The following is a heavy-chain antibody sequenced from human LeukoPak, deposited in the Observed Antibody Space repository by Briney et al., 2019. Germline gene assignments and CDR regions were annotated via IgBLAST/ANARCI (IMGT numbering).Heavy chain of an antibody. CDR2: IYYSGST. Sequence: PSQTLSLTCTVSGGSISSGGYYWSWIRQHPGKGLEWIGYIYYSGSTNYNPSLKSRVIMSADTSKNQLYLTLISVTAADTAVYYCARYDWGYYKYYGLDVWGQGTTVTVSS. CDR3: ARYDWGYYKYYGLDV. D-gene: IGHD3-16*01. V-gene: IGHV4-31*03. J-gene: IGHJ6*02. CDR1: GGSISSGGYY.